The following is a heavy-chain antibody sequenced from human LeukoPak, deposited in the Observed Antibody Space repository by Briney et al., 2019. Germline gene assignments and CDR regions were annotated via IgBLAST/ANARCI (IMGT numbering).Heavy chain of an antibody. CDR2: INHSGST. J-gene: IGHJ4*02. CDR3: ARGVDILPGYPSLDY. CDR1: GGSFSGYY. Sequence: SETLSLTCAVYGGSFSGYYWSWIRQPPGKGLEWIGEINHSGSTNYNPSLKSRVTISVDTSKNQFSLKLSSVTAADTAVYYCARGVDILPGYPSLDYWGQGTLVTVSS. D-gene: IGHD3-9*01. V-gene: IGHV4-34*01.